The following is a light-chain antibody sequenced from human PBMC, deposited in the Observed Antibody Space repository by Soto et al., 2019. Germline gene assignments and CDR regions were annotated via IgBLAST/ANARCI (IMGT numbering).Light chain of an antibody. Sequence: QSALTQPASVSGSPGQSITISCTGTSSDIGAYNFVSWYQQHPGKAPKLMLYDVNIRTSGVSNRFSGSKSGNTASLTISGLQAEDEADYYCTSLTTSTTMIFGGGTKLTVL. CDR2: DVN. CDR1: SSDIGAYNF. J-gene: IGLJ2*01. V-gene: IGLV2-14*03. CDR3: TSLTTSTTMI.